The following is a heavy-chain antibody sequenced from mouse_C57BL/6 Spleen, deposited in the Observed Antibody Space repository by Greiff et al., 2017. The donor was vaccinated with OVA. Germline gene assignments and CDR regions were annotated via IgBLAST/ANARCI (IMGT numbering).Heavy chain of an antibody. V-gene: IGHV1-64*01. CDR3: AITTVFDY. D-gene: IGHD1-1*01. Sequence: QVQLKQPGAELVKPGASVKLSCKASGYTFTSYWMHWVKQRPGQGLEWIGMIHPNSGSTNYNEKLKSKATLTVDKSSSTAYMQLSSLTSEDSAVYYCAITTVFDYWGQGTTLTVSS. J-gene: IGHJ2*01. CDR1: GYTFTSYW. CDR2: IHPNSGST.